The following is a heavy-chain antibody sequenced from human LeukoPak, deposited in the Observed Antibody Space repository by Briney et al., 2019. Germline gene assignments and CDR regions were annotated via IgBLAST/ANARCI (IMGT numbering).Heavy chain of an antibody. J-gene: IGHJ5*02. CDR3: ARSPDNWFDP. V-gene: IGHV1-69*13. CDR2: IIPIFGTA. CDR1: GYTFTSYG. Sequence: ASVKVSCKASGYTFTSYGISWVRQAPGQGLEWMGGIIPIFGTANYAQKFQGRVTITADESTSTAYMELSSLRSEDTAVYYCARSPDNWFDPWGQGTLVTVSS.